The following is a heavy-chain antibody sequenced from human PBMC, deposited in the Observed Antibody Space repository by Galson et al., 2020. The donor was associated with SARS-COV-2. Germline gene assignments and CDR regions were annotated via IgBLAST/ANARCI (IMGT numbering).Heavy chain of an antibody. CDR1: GFTFSSYG. CDR2: IWYDGSNK. V-gene: IGHV3-33*01. D-gene: IGHD6-19*01. Sequence: GESLKISCAASGFTFSSYGMHWVRQAPGKGLEWVAVIWYDGSNKYYADSVKGQFTISRDNSKNTLYLQMNSLRAEDTAVYYCARSEHSSGWDDAFDIWGQGTMVTVSS. CDR3: ARSEHSSGWDDAFDI. J-gene: IGHJ3*02.